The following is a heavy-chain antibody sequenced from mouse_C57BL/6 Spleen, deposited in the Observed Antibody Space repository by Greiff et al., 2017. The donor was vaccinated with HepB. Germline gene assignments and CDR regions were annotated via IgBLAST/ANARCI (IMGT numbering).Heavy chain of an antibody. Sequence: VKLVESGPGLVAPSQSLSITCTVSGFSLTSYAISWVRQPPGKGLEWLGVIWTGGGTNYNSALKSRLSISKDNSKSQVFLKMNSLQTDDTARYYCARQDTTVVGGNYFDYWGQGTTLTVSS. CDR3: ARQDTTVVGGNYFDY. V-gene: IGHV2-9-1*01. CDR2: IWTGGGT. D-gene: IGHD1-1*01. J-gene: IGHJ2*01. CDR1: GFSLTSYA.